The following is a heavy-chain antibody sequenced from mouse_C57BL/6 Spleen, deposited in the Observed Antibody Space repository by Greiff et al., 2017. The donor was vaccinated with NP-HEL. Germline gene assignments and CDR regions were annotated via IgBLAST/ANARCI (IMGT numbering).Heavy chain of an antibody. V-gene: IGHV1-64*01. CDR2: IHPNSGST. D-gene: IGHD2-10*02. J-gene: IGHJ3*01. CDR1: GYTFTSYW. CDR3: AREGYGNYVGWFAY. Sequence: VQLQQPGAELVKPGASVKLSCKASGYTFTSYWMHWVKQRPGQGLEWIGMIHPNSGSTNYNEKFKSKATLTVDKSSSTAYMQLSSLTSEDSAVYYCAREGYGNYVGWFAYWGQGTLVTVSA.